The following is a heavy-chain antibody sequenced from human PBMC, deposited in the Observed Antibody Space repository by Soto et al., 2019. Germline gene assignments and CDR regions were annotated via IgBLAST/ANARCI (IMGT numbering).Heavy chain of an antibody. Sequence: LSLTCTVSGGSISSYYWSWIRQPPGKGLEWIGYIYYSGSTNYNPSLKSRVTISVDTSKNQFSLKLSSVTAADTAVYYCARGLTGGDDYWGQGTLVTVSS. J-gene: IGHJ4*02. CDR2: IYYSGST. CDR3: ARGLTGGDDY. CDR1: GGSISSYY. V-gene: IGHV4-59*01. D-gene: IGHD3-10*01.